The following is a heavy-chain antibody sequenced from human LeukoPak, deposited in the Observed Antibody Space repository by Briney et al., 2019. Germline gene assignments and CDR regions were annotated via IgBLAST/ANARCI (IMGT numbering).Heavy chain of an antibody. CDR2: LIPIFGTA. CDR3: ARAGRDGYNGDY. V-gene: IGHV1-69*13. D-gene: IGHD5-24*01. J-gene: IGHJ4*02. Sequence: SVKVSCKASGGTFSSYAISWVRQAPGQGLEWMGGLIPIFGTANYAQKFQGRVTITADESTSTAYMELSSLRSEDTAVYYCARAGRDGYNGDYWGQGTLVTVSS. CDR1: GGTFSSYA.